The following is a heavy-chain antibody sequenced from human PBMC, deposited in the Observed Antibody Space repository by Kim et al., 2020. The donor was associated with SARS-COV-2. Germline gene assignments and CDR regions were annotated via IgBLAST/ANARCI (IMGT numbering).Heavy chain of an antibody. V-gene: IGHV3-74*01. CDR2: IKGCGSAT. CDR3: VPDVV. Sequence: IKGCGSATNYADSVKGRFTISRDNTKNMIYLQMSSLRAEDTAVYYCVPDVVRGQGTLVTVSS. D-gene: IGHD2-15*01. J-gene: IGHJ1*01.